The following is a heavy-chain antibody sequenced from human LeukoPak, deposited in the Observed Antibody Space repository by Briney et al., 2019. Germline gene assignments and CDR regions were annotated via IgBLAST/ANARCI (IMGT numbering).Heavy chain of an antibody. CDR3: ARDGRFLEWLSPYNWFDP. CDR2: IIPIFGTA. CDR1: GGTFSSYA. V-gene: IGHV1-69*06. Sequence: SVKVSCKASGGTFSSYAISWVRQAPGQGLEWMGGIIPIFGTANYAQKFQGRVTITADKSASTAYMELSSPRSEDTAVYYCARDGRFLEWLSPYNWFDPWGQGTLVTVSS. D-gene: IGHD3-3*01. J-gene: IGHJ5*02.